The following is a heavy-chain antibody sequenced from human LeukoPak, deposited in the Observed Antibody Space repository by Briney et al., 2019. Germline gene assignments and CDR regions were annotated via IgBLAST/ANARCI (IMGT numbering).Heavy chain of an antibody. CDR2: IYYSGST. V-gene: IGHV4-39*01. D-gene: IGHD2-15*01. Sequence: SETLSLTCTVSGGSISSSSYYWGWIRQPPGKGLEWIGNIYYSGSTYSNPSLKSRVTISVDTSKNQFSLKLSSVTAADTAVYYCARVDCSGGSCYPDFDYWGQGTLVTVSS. CDR1: GGSISSSSYY. J-gene: IGHJ4*02. CDR3: ARVDCSGGSCYPDFDY.